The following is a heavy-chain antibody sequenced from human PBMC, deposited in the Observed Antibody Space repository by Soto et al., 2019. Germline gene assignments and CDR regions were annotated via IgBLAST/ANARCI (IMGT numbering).Heavy chain of an antibody. D-gene: IGHD2-2*01. CDR1: GYSFTSYW. CDR2: IYPGDSDT. J-gene: IGHJ3*02. V-gene: IGHV5-51*01. CDR3: ARRQRYCSSTSCYAAAFDI. Sequence: PGESLKISCKGSGYSFTSYWIGWVLQMPGKGLEWMGIIYPGDSDTRYSTYFQGQVSISADKSISTAYLQWSSLKASDTAMYYCARRQRYCSSTSCYAAAFDIWGQGTMVTVSS.